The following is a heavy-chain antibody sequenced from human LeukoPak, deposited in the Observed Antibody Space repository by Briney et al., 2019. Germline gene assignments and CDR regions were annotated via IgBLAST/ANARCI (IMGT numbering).Heavy chain of an antibody. V-gene: IGHV4-59*01. D-gene: IGHD3-22*01. J-gene: IGHJ4*02. CDR2: ISYDGKT. CDR1: GASINSYR. CDR3: TKGYYEPFDF. Sequence: SETLSLTCTVAGASINSYRWNWIRQPPGKGLEWIGYISYDGKTNYNPSLKSRLTLSVDTSKNQFSLNLNSVTAADTARYYCTKGYYEPFDFWGQGTLVTVTS.